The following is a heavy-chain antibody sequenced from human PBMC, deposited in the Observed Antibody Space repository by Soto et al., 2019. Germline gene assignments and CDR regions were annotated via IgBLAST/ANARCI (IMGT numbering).Heavy chain of an antibody. J-gene: IGHJ4*02. V-gene: IGHV4-30-2*01. D-gene: IGHD4-17*01. CDR3: ARASTTVTTLDY. Sequence: QLQLQESGSGLVKPSQTLSLTCAVSGGSISSGGYSWSWIRQPPGKGLEWIGYIYHSGSTYYNPSLEGRVPISVERSKTQFSLKLSSVTAADTAVYYCARASTTVTTLDYWGQGTLVTVSS. CDR1: GGSISSGGYS. CDR2: IYHSGST.